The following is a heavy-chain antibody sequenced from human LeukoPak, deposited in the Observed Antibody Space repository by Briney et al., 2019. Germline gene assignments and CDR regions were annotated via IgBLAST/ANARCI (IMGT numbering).Heavy chain of an antibody. CDR3: ARRRYYGSGNWNNWFDP. V-gene: IGHV5-51*01. D-gene: IGHD3-10*01. CDR1: GYSFTSYW. J-gene: IGHJ5*02. CDR2: IYPGDSDT. Sequence: GESLKISCKGSGYSFTSYWIGWVRQMPGEGLEWMGIIYPGDSDTRYSPSFQGQVTISADKSISTAYLQWSSLKASDTAMYYCARRRYYGSGNWNNWFDPWGQGTLVTVSS.